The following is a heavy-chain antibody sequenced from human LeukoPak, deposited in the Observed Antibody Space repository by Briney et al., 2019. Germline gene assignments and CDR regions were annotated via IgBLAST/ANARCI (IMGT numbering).Heavy chain of an antibody. V-gene: IGHV1-46*01. CDR2: INPSGGST. J-gene: IGHJ4*02. CDR3: AREVVAAAGNRYYFDY. CDR1: GYTFTSYY. Sequence: ASVKVSCKASGYTFTSYYMHWVRQAPGQGLEWMGIINPSGGSTSYAQKFQGRVTMTRDTSTSTVYVELSSLRSEDTAVYYCAREVVAAAGNRYYFDYWGQGTLVTVSS. D-gene: IGHD6-13*01.